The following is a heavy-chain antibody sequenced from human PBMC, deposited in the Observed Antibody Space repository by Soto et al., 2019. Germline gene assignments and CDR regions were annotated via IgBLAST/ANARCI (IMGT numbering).Heavy chain of an antibody. J-gene: IGHJ6*02. CDR3: AKWGVVGASTSYYYYYGIDV. Sequence: ESLTISCKGSGCGFTSYWISWVRQMPGKGLEWMGSIDPSDSYTNYSPSFQGHVTISADKSISTAYLQWSSLKASDTAMYYCAKWGVVGASTSYYYYYGIDVWGQGTTVTVSS. V-gene: IGHV5-10-1*01. D-gene: IGHD1-26*01. CDR2: IDPSDSYT. CDR1: GCGFTSYW.